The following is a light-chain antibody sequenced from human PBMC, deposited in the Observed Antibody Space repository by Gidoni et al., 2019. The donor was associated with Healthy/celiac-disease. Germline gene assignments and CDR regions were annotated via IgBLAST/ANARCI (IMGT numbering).Light chain of an antibody. Sequence: DIQMTQSPSTLSASVGDRVTITCRASQSISSWLAWYQQKPGKAPKLPIYKASSLESGVPSRFSGSGSGTEFTLTISRLQPDDFATYYCQQYNSYSLTFGGGTKVEIK. J-gene: IGKJ4*01. CDR3: QQYNSYSLT. V-gene: IGKV1-5*03. CDR2: KAS. CDR1: QSISSW.